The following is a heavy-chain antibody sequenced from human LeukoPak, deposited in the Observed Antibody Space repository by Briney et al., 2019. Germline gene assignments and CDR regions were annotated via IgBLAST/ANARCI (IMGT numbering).Heavy chain of an antibody. D-gene: IGHD4-11*01. CDR1: GFTFSSYS. CDR3: ARGNSNYGYVFDI. CDR2: ISSSSSYI. Sequence: GGSLRLSCAASGFTFSSYSMNWVRQAPGKGLEWVSSISSSSSYIYYADSMKGRFTISRDNAKNSLYLQMNSLRAEDTAVYYCARGNSNYGYVFDIWGQGTMVTVSS. J-gene: IGHJ3*02. V-gene: IGHV3-21*01.